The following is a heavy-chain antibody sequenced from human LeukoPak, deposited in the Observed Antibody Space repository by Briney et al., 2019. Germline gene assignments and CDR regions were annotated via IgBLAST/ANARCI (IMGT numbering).Heavy chain of an antibody. J-gene: IGHJ4*02. V-gene: IGHV4-4*07. D-gene: IGHD1-26*01. CDR2: IYTSGST. CDR1: GGSISSYY. CDR3: ARDRSMYSGSYRSFDY. Sequence: RPSETLSLTCTVSGGSISSYYWSWIRQPAGKGLEWIGRIYTSGSTNYNPSLKSRVTMSVDTSKNQFSLKLSSVTAADTAVYYCARDRSMYSGSYRSFDYWGRGTLVTVSS.